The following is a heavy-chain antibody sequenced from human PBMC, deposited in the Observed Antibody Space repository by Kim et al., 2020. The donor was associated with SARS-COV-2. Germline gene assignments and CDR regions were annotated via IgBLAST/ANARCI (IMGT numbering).Heavy chain of an antibody. V-gene: IGHV5-51*01. J-gene: IGHJ5*02. CDR2: IYPGDSDT. CDR3: ARRYYGSGTLRDASWFDP. CDR1: GYSFTSYW. Sequence: GESLKISCKGSGYSFTSYWIGWVRQMPGKGLEWMGIIYPGDSDTRYSPSFQGQVTISADKSISTAYLQWSSLKASDTAMYYCARRYYGSGTLRDASWFDPWGQGTLVTVSS. D-gene: IGHD3-10*01.